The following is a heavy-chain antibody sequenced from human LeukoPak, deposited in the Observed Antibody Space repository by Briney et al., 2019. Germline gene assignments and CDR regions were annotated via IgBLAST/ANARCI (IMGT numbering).Heavy chain of an antibody. CDR1: GFTFSTYS. Sequence: GGSLRLSCAVSGFTFSTYSMNWVRQAPGKGLEWVSYISSSSSAIYYADSVKGRFTISRDNAKNSLYLQMNSLRDEDTAVYYCAKDSDYYHSSGYYYAYFQHWGQGTLVTVSS. D-gene: IGHD3-22*01. CDR3: AKDSDYYHSSGYYYAYFQH. J-gene: IGHJ1*01. V-gene: IGHV3-48*02. CDR2: ISSSSSAI.